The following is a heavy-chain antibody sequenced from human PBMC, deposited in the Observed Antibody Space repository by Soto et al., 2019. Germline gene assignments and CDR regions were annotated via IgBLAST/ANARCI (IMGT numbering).Heavy chain of an antibody. CDR3: ARSEYCSGGTCYSLLPYYFDY. V-gene: IGHV3-23*01. CDR1: GFTFSSYA. Sequence: EVQLLESGGGLVQPGGSLRLSCAASGFTFSSYAMSWVRQAPGKGLEWVSSISGSGGSTYYADSVKGRFTISRDNSKNTLYLQMNSLRAEDTTVYYCARSEYCSGGTCYSLLPYYFDYWGQGTLVTVSS. CDR2: ISGSGGST. D-gene: IGHD2-15*01. J-gene: IGHJ4*02.